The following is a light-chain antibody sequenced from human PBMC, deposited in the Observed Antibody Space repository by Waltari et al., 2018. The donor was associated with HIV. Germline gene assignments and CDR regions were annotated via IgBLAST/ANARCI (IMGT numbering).Light chain of an antibody. CDR2: GAA. CDR1: QSVSNDY. CDR3: QQYGNSPIT. V-gene: IGKV3-20*01. Sequence: EIVLTQSPGTLPLSPGERATLSCRASQSVSNDYVAWYQQRPGQAPRLLIYGAATRATGVSDRFSGSGSGADFTLTISGLEPEDFAVYYCQQYGNSPITFGQGTRLENK. J-gene: IGKJ5*01.